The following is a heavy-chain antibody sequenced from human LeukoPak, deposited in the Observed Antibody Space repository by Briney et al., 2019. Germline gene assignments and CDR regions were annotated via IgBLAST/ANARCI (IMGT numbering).Heavy chain of an antibody. CDR3: ARRRLDYYGSGSLPRGAFDI. Sequence: SETLSLTCTVSGGSISSSSYYWGWIRQPPGRGLEWIGSIYYSGSTYYNPSLKSRVTISVDTSKNQFSLKLSSVTAADTAVYYCARRRLDYYGSGSLPRGAFDIWGQGTMVTVSS. V-gene: IGHV4-39*07. J-gene: IGHJ3*02. CDR2: IYYSGST. D-gene: IGHD3-10*01. CDR1: GGSISSSSYY.